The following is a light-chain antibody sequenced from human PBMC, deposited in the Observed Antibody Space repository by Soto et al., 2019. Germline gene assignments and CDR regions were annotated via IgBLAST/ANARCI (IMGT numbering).Light chain of an antibody. CDR2: RNN. V-gene: IGLV1-47*01. CDR1: SSNIGSNY. J-gene: IGLJ1*01. CDR3: AAWDDSLGV. Sequence: QSVLTQPPSASGTPGQRVTIPCSGSSSNIGSNYVYWYQQLPGTAPKLLIYRNNQRPSGVPDRFSGSKSGTSASLAISGLRSEDEADYYCAAWDDSLGVFATGTKVTVL.